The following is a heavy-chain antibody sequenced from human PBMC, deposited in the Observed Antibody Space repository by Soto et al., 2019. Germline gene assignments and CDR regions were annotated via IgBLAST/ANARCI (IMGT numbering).Heavy chain of an antibody. J-gene: IGHJ4*02. CDR3: AGDVRARWPFDY. D-gene: IGHD2-15*01. CDR2: ISSSSSYI. Sequence: GGSQRLSCAASGFTFSSYSMNWVRQAQGKGLEWVSSISSSSSYIYYADSVKDRFTNSRDNAKNSLYLQMNSLRAEDTAVYYCAGDVRARWPFDYWGQGTLVTVSS. CDR1: GFTFSSYS. V-gene: IGHV3-21*01.